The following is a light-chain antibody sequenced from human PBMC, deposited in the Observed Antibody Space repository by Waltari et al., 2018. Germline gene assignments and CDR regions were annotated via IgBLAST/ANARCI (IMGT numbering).Light chain of an antibody. V-gene: IGKV2-29*03. CDR2: EAS. CDR1: QSLLHTYGKTQ. CDR3: MQGIQLPFT. Sequence: DTVMTQSPLFLSVTPGQPASISCKSSQSLLHTYGKTQLFWYLQKPGQSPQLLIYEASNRFSGVPERFSGSGSGTDFTLTISRVEAEDVGVYYCMQGIQLPFTFGPGTKVDI. J-gene: IGKJ3*01.